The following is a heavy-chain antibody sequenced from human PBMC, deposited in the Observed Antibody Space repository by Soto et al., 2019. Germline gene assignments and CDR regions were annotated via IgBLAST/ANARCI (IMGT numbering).Heavy chain of an antibody. CDR2: IWYDGSNK. V-gene: IGHV3-33*01. Sequence: GGSLRLSCAASGFTFSSYGMHWVRQAPGKGLEWVAVIWYDGSNKYYADSVKGRFTISRDNSKNTLYLQMNSLRAEDTAVYYCARDIVVVVAATSAGMDVWGKGTTVTVSS. CDR1: GFTFSSYG. J-gene: IGHJ6*04. CDR3: ARDIVVVVAATSAGMDV. D-gene: IGHD2-15*01.